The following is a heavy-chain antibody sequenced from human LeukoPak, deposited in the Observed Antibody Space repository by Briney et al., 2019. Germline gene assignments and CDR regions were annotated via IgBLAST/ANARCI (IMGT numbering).Heavy chain of an antibody. D-gene: IGHD2-8*02. V-gene: IGHV4-4*07. Sequence: SETLSLTCTVSGGSISSSYWSWIRQSAGRGLEWIGRIYSSGSSNYNPSLKSRVTMSVDTSKNQFSLELSSVTAADTAVYYCARGCVVSSGTGFDYWGQGTLVTVSS. CDR1: GGSISSSY. CDR2: IYSSGSS. CDR3: ARGCVVSSGTGFDY. J-gene: IGHJ4*02.